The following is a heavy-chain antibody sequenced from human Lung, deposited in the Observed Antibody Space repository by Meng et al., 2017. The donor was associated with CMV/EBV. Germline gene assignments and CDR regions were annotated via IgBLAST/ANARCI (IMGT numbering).Heavy chain of an antibody. CDR3: AREFGYWDDIYYSYYGMDV. V-gene: IGHV4-59*01. D-gene: IGHD1-1*01. CDR1: DGSISNYF. CDR2: IYYRVTT. J-gene: IGHJ6*02. Sequence: SXTLSLXCTVSDGSISNYFWSWIRQPPGKGLDWTGSIYYRVTTNYNPSLRSRVTIPLDPSKNQFSLKLKSVTAADTAMYSCAREFGYWDDIYYSYYGMDVWGQGXTVTVSS.